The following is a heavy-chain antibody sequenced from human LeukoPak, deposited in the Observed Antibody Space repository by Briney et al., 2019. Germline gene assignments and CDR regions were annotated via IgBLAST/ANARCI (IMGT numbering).Heavy chain of an antibody. D-gene: IGHD6-13*01. CDR3: ARVSSPNVYYNYYMDV. CDR1: GFTFSSYA. J-gene: IGHJ6*03. CDR2: ISYDGSNK. V-gene: IGHV3-30*04. Sequence: GGSLRLSCAAPGFTFSSYAMHWVRQAPGKGLEWVAVISYDGSNKYYADSVKGRFTISRDSSKNTLYLQMNSLRAEDTALYYCARVSSPNVYYNYYMDVWGKGTTVTVSS.